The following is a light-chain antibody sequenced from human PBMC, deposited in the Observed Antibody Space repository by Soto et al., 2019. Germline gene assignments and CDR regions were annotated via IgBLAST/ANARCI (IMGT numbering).Light chain of an antibody. Sequence: QSALTQPASVSGSPGQSITISCTGTSSDVGSYNLVSWYQQHPGKAPKLMIYEVSKRPSGVSNRFSGSKSGNTASLTISGLQAEDEADYYCCPYAGSSTPVVFGGGTKVTVL. J-gene: IGLJ2*01. CDR1: SSDVGSYNL. CDR3: CPYAGSSTPVV. CDR2: EVS. V-gene: IGLV2-23*02.